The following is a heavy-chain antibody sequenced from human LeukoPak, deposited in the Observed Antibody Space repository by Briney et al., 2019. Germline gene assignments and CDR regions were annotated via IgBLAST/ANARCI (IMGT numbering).Heavy chain of an antibody. CDR3: ARGLGRSGSYSY. Sequence: ASVKVSCKASGYTFTSYYIHWVRQAPGQGLEWMGWINPHSGGTNYAQKFQGRVTMTRDTSISTAYMELSRLRSDDTAVYYCARGLGRSGSYSYWGQGTLVTVSS. V-gene: IGHV1-2*02. CDR1: GYTFTSYY. J-gene: IGHJ4*02. D-gene: IGHD1-26*01. CDR2: INPHSGGT.